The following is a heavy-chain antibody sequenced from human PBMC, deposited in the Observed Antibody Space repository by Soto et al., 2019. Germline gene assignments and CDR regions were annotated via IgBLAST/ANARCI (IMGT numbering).Heavy chain of an antibody. V-gene: IGHV4-34*01. Sequence: PSETLSLTCAVYGGSFSGYYWSWIRQPPGKGLEWIGEISHSGSTNYNPSLKSRVTISVDTSKNQFSLKLSSVTAADTAVYYCARVNLKGGYDDLNWFDPWGQGTLVTVSS. CDR2: ISHSGST. CDR1: GGSFSGYY. D-gene: IGHD5-12*01. J-gene: IGHJ5*02. CDR3: ARVNLKGGYDDLNWFDP.